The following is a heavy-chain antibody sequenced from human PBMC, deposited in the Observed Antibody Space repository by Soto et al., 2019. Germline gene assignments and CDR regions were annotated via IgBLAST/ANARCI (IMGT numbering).Heavy chain of an antibody. CDR1: GFTFSSYA. CDR2: ISYDGSNK. CDR3: ARETPALDTAMAEGMDV. J-gene: IGHJ6*02. V-gene: IGHV3-30-3*01. Sequence: GGSLRLSCAASGFTFSSYAMHWVRQAPGKGLEWVAVISYDGSNKYYADSVKGRFTISRDNSKKTLYLQMNSLRAEDTAVYYCARETPALDTAMAEGMDVWGQGTTVTVSS. D-gene: IGHD5-18*01.